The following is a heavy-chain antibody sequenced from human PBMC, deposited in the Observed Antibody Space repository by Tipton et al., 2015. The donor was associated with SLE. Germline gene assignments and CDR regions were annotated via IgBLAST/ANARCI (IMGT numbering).Heavy chain of an antibody. J-gene: IGHJ6*03. CDR2: ISSGGST. CDR3: VRGRTKDYYYYYMDV. CDR1: GGSFSRSPSS. D-gene: IGHD1-7*01. Sequence: TLSLTCTVSGGSFSRSPSSRNWIRQPAGQGLEWIGRISSGGSTIYSSSLKSRVTISRDTSKNQFYLNLRSVTAADTAVYYCVRGRTKDYYYYYMDVWGEGTTVTVSS. V-gene: IGHV4-61*02.